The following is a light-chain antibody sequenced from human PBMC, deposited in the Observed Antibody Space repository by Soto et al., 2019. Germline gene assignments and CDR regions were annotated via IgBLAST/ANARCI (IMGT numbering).Light chain of an antibody. V-gene: IGKV3-15*01. CDR1: QSISDT. CDR3: QQYDTFPRT. Sequence: IVMTQSPATLSVSPGGRATLSCRASQSISDTLAWYQQRPGQAPRLLIYGASTRAAGIPARFSGSGSGTEFTLTISSLQPDDFATFYCQQYDTFPRTFGQGTKVDIK. CDR2: GAS. J-gene: IGKJ1*01.